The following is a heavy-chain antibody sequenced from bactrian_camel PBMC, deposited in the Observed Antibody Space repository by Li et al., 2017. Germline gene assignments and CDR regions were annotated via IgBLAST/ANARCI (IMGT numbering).Heavy chain of an antibody. CDR1: RYVYGTYC. V-gene: IGHV3S55*01. D-gene: IGHD2*01. CDR2: IGRYGTK. J-gene: IGHJ6*01. Sequence: HVQLVESGGGSVQAGGSLTLSCAASRYVYGTYCMGWFRQAPGKEREGVAAIGRYGTKFYADSVKGRFTISKDNAENTLYLQMNSLKPEDTAMYYCAADPSRGGSRACGSLQFGYWGQGTQVTVS. CDR3: AADPSRGGSRACGSLQFGY.